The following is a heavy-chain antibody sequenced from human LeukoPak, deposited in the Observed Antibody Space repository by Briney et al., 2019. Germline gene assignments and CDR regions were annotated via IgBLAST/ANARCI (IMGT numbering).Heavy chain of an antibody. D-gene: IGHD2-15*01. Sequence: ASVKVSCKASGYTFTGYYMHWVRQAPGQGLEWMGWINPNSGGTNYAQKFQGRVTMTRDTSISTAYTELSRLRSDDTAVYYCARASSLYCSGGSCYNWFDPWGQGTLVTVSS. V-gene: IGHV1-2*02. J-gene: IGHJ5*02. CDR1: GYTFTGYY. CDR3: ARASSLYCSGGSCYNWFDP. CDR2: INPNSGGT.